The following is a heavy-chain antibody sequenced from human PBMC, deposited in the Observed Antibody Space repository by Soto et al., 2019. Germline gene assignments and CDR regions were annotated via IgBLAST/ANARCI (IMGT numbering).Heavy chain of an antibody. V-gene: IGHV3-21*01. J-gene: IGHJ4*02. D-gene: IGHD6-6*01. CDR1: GFTFSSYS. Sequence: EVQLVESGGGLVKPGGSLRLSCAASGFTFSSYSMNWVRQAPGKGLEWVSSISSSSSYIYYADSVKGRFTISRDNAKNSLYLQMNSLRAEDTAVYYCARDRKIYGSSSNFDYWGQGTLVTVSS. CDR2: ISSSSSYI. CDR3: ARDRKIYGSSSNFDY.